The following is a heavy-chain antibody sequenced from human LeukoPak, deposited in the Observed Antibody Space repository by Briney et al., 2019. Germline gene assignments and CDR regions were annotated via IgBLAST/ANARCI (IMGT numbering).Heavy chain of an antibody. D-gene: IGHD3-10*01. CDR3: ARAGFGELGYFDY. V-gene: IGHV4-30-4*01. Sequence: SETLSLTCTVSGGSISSGDYYWSWIRQPPGKGLEWIGYIYYSGSTYYNPSLKSRVTISVDTSKNQFSLKLSSVTAADTAVYYCARAGFGELGYFDYWGQGTLVTVSS. CDR2: IYYSGST. J-gene: IGHJ4*02. CDR1: GGSISSGDYY.